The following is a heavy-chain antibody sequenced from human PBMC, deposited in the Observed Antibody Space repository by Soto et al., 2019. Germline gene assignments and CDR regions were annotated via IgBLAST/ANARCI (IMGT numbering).Heavy chain of an antibody. CDR3: ARGGWEYSSFPPYYYYGMDV. D-gene: IGHD6-6*01. CDR2: IYSGGST. J-gene: IGHJ6*02. V-gene: IGHV3-53*01. Sequence: GGSLRLSCAASGFTVSSNYMSWVRQAPGKGLEWVSVIYSGGSTYYADSVKGRFTISRDNSKNTLYLQMNSLRAEDTAVYYCARGGWEYSSFPPYYYYGMDVWGQGTTVTVSS. CDR1: GFTVSSNY.